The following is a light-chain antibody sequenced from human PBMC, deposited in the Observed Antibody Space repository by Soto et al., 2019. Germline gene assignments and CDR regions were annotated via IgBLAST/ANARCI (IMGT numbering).Light chain of an antibody. CDR2: WAS. Sequence: DIVMTQSPESLAVSLGERATINCKSSQSVLYSSDNKNYLSWYQQKPGHPPKLLIYWASTRECGVPDRFSGSGSGTDFTLTISSLQAEDVAVYYCQQYYSLPLTFGPGTKVDVK. CDR1: QSVLYSSDNKNY. J-gene: IGKJ3*01. V-gene: IGKV4-1*01. CDR3: QQYYSLPLT.